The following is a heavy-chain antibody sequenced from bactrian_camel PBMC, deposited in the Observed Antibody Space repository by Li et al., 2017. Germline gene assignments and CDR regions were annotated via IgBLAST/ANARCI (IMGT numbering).Heavy chain of an antibody. J-gene: IGHJ4*01. D-gene: IGHD2*01. CDR1: GSIYGTLC. Sequence: HVQLVESGGGSVQAGGSLRLSRASSGSIYGTLCMAWFRRAPGKEREGVAAIDRNGYPTYTYSVSNRFTISKDNVKSTLYLDMNNLQPEDTAMYFCAADDFNIQLARHYRYWGQGTQVTVS. CDR2: IDRNGYP. V-gene: IGHV3S53*01. CDR3: AADDFNIQLARHYRY.